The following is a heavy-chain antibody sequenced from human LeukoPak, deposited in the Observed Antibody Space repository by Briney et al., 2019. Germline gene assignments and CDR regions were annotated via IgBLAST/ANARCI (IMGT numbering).Heavy chain of an antibody. CDR2: ISSDGGST. CDR3: VKPAHCGGDCPSDY. CDR1: GFIFSNYV. J-gene: IGHJ4*02. Sequence: PGGSLRLSCSASGFIFSNYVMHWVRQAPGKGLQYVSGISSDGGSTYHVDSVKGRFNTSRDNSENTLYLQMSSLRPEDTAVYYCVKPAHCGGDCPSDYWGQGTLVTVSS. V-gene: IGHV3-64D*09. D-gene: IGHD2-21*02.